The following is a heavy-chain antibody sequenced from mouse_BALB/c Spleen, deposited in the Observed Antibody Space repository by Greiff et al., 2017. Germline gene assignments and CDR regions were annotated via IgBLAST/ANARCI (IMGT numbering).Heavy chain of an antibody. J-gene: IGHJ4*01. CDR1: GYTFTSYY. V-gene: IGHV1S81*02. D-gene: IGHD2-10*02. CDR2: INPSNGGT. CDR3: TRYGNYDAMDY. Sequence: VQLQESGAELVKPGASVKLSCKASGYTFTSYYMYWVKQRPGQGLEWVGEINPSNGGTNFNEKFKSKATLTVDKSSSTAYMQLSSLTSEDSAVYYCTRYGNYDAMDYWGQGTSVTVSS.